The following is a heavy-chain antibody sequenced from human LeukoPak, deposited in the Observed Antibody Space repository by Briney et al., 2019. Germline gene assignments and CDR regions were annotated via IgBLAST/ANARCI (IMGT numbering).Heavy chain of an antibody. V-gene: IGHV3-72*01. J-gene: IGHJ4*02. CDR3: TRVRLGAATRYFDY. CDR1: GLTFSDHY. Sequence: GGSLRLSCAASGLTFSDHYMDWVRLAPGKGLEWVGRIKNKANSYSTEYAASVKGRFTISRDDSKNSLYLQMNSLRSEDTALYYCTRVRLGAATRYFDYWGQGTLVTVSS. CDR2: IKNKANSYST. D-gene: IGHD1-26*01.